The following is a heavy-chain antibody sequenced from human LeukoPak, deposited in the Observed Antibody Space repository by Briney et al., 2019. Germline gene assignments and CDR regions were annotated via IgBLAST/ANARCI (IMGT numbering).Heavy chain of an antibody. CDR2: ISSSSSYI. CDR3: ARTYYYDSSRAFDI. CDR1: VFTLSSYN. V-gene: IGHV3-21*01. J-gene: IGHJ3*02. Sequence: PGGSLSLSCAASVFTLSSYNMNWVRQAPGKGLEWVSSISSSSSYIYYADSVMGRFTISRDNAKNSLYVQMNSLRAEDTAVYYCARTYYYDSSRAFDIWGQGTMVTVSS. D-gene: IGHD3-22*01.